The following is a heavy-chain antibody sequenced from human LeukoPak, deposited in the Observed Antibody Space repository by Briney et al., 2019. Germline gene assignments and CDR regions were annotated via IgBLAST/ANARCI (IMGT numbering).Heavy chain of an antibody. Sequence: GGSLRLSCAASGFTVSTNYMTWVRQAPGKGLEWVSVIYSGGSTFYADSVKGRFTISRDNSKNTLYLQMNSLRAEDTAVYYCARASIAASGYYFDYWGQGTLVTVSS. J-gene: IGHJ4*02. D-gene: IGHD6-6*01. CDR1: GFTVSTNY. CDR3: ARASIAASGYYFDY. CDR2: IYSGGST. V-gene: IGHV3-66*02.